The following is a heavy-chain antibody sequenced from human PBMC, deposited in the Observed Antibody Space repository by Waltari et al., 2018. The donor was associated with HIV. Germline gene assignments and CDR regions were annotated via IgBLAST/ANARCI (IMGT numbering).Heavy chain of an antibody. D-gene: IGHD4-17*01. CDR2: FSGSGGST. Sequence: EVQLLESGGGLVQPGGSLRLSCAASGFTFSSYAMSWVRQAPGKGLEWGSAFSGSGGSTYYADSVKGLFTISRDNSKNTLYLQMNSLRAEDTAVYYCAGSPTVVTLVFWFDPWGQGTLVTVSS. V-gene: IGHV3-23*01. J-gene: IGHJ5*02. CDR1: GFTFSSYA. CDR3: AGSPTVVTLVFWFDP.